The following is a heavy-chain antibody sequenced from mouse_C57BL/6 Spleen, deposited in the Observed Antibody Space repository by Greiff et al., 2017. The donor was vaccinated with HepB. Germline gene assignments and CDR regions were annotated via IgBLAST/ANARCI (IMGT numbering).Heavy chain of an antibody. V-gene: IGHV1-69*01. J-gene: IGHJ4*01. CDR1: GYTFTSYW. Sequence: VQLQQPGAELVMPGASVKLSCKASGYTFTSYWMHWVKQRPGQGLEWIGEIDPSDSYTNYNQKFKGKSTLTVDKSSSTAYMQLSSLTSEDSAVYYCARNYGSSRYYAMDYGGQGTSVTVSS. CDR2: IDPSDSYT. CDR3: ARNYGSSRYYAMDY. D-gene: IGHD1-1*01.